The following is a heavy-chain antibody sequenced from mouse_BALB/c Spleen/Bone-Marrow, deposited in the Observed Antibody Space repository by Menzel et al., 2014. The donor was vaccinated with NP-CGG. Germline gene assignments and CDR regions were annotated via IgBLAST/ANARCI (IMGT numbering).Heavy chain of an antibody. Sequence: VHLVESGPGLVAPSQSLSITCTLSGFSLTNYGVHWVRRPPGKGLEWLVVIWSDGSTTYNSALKSRLSISKDNSKSXVFLKMNSLQTDDTAMYYCARHRYYAMDYWGQGTSVTVSS. CDR2: IWSDGST. J-gene: IGHJ4*01. CDR3: ARHRYYAMDY. CDR1: GFSLTNYG. V-gene: IGHV2-6-1*01.